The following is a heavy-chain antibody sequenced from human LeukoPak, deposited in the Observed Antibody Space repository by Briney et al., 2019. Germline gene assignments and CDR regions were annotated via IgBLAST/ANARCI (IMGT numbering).Heavy chain of an antibody. D-gene: IGHD6-19*01. Sequence: SETLSLTCTVSGGSISSGGYYWSWIRQHPGKGPEWIGYIYYSGSTYYNPSLKSRVTISVDTSKNQFSLKLSSVTAADTAVYYCARDRAVARDFDYWGQGTLVTVSS. J-gene: IGHJ4*02. CDR1: GGSISSGGYY. CDR2: IYYSGST. V-gene: IGHV4-31*03. CDR3: ARDRAVARDFDY.